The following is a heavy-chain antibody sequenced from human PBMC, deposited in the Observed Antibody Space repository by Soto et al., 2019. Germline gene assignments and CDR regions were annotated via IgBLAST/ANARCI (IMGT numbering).Heavy chain of an antibody. CDR1: GGTFSSYT. V-gene: IGHV1-69*04. J-gene: IGHJ6*02. D-gene: IGHD1-26*01. Sequence: SVKVSCKASGGTFSSYTISWVRQAPGQGLERMGRIIPILGIANYAQKFQGRVTITADKSTSTAYMELSSLRSGDTAVYYCARDGIETRYGMDVWGQGTTVTVSS. CDR2: IIPILGIA. CDR3: ARDGIETRYGMDV.